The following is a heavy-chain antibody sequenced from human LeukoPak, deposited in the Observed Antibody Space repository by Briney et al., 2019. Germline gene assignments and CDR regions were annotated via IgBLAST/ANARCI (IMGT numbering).Heavy chain of an antibody. D-gene: IGHD5-18*01. CDR1: GYTFTSYG. V-gene: IGHV1-18*01. CDR3: ARAPPWIQLWLVDDIDY. J-gene: IGHJ4*02. CDR2: IGAYNGNT. Sequence: ASVKVSCTASGYTFTSYGISWVRQAPGQGLEWMGWIGAYNGNTNYAQKLQGRVTMTTDTSTSTAYMELRSLRADDTAVYYCARAPPWIQLWLVDDIDYWGQGTLVTVSS.